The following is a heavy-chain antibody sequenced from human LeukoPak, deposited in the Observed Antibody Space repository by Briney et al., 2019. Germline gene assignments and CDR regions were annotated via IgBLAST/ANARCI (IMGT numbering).Heavy chain of an antibody. CDR3: ARDHSSSFRAFDI. CDR2: IKQDGSEK. CDR1: GFTFSSYW. Sequence: GGSLRLSCAASGFTFSSYWMSWVRQAPGKGLEWVANIKQDGSEKYYVDSVKGRFTISRDNAKNSLYLQMNSLRAEDTAVYYCARDHSSSFRAFDIWGQGTMVTVSS. V-gene: IGHV3-7*01. D-gene: IGHD6-6*01. J-gene: IGHJ3*02.